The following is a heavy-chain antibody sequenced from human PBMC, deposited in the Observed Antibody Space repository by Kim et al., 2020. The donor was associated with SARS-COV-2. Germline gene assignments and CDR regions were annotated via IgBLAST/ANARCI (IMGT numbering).Heavy chain of an antibody. CDR3: AVVPAAMVDY. CDR2: TRNKANSYTT. V-gene: IGHV3-72*01. D-gene: IGHD2-2*01. J-gene: IGHJ4*02. Sequence: GGSLRLSCAASGFTFSDHYMDWVRQAPGKGLEWVGRTRNKANSYTTEYAASVKGRFTISRDDSKNSLYLQMNSLKTEDTAVYYCAVVPAAMVDYWGQGTLVTVSS. CDR1: GFTFSDHY.